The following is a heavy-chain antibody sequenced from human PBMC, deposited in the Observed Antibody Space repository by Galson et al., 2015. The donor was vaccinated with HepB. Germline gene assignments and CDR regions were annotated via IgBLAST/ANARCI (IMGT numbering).Heavy chain of an antibody. J-gene: IGHJ3*02. CDR2: ISSSSSYI. CDR3: ARDRSTGGSGSYFDAFDI. Sequence: SLRLSCAASGFTFSSYSMNWVRQAPGKGLEWVSSISSSSSYIYDADSVKGRFTISRDNAKNSLYLQMNSLRAEDTAVYYCARDRSTGGSGSYFDAFDIWGQGTMVTVSS. V-gene: IGHV3-21*01. D-gene: IGHD3-10*01. CDR1: GFTFSSYS.